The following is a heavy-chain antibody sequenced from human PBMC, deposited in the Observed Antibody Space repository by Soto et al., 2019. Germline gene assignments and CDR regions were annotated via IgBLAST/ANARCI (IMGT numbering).Heavy chain of an antibody. V-gene: IGHV1-18*04. J-gene: IGHJ3*02. Sequence: ASVKVSCKASGYTFTSYGISWVRQAPGQGLEWMGWISAYNGNTNYAQKLQGRVTMTTDTSTSTAYMELRSLRSDDTAVYYCARDAVSSGPIRDAFDIWAKGQWSPSPQ. D-gene: IGHD3-22*01. CDR3: ARDAVSSGPIRDAFDI. CDR1: GYTFTSYG. CDR2: ISAYNGNT.